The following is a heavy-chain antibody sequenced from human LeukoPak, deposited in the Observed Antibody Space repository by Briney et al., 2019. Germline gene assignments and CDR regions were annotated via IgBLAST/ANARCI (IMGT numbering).Heavy chain of an antibody. CDR1: GFTFSDYY. D-gene: IGHD3-10*01. J-gene: IGHJ4*02. Sequence: LRLSCAASGFTFSDYYMSWIRQPPGKGLEWIGEINHSGSTNYNPSLKSRVTISVDTSKNQFSLKLSSVTAADTAVYYCARLIRNFYYGSGSYRYFDYWGQGTLVTVSS. CDR3: ARLIRNFYYGSGSYRYFDY. CDR2: INHSGST. V-gene: IGHV4-34*01.